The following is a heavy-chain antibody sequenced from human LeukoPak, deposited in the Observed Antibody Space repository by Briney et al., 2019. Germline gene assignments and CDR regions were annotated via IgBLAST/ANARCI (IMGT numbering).Heavy chain of an antibody. V-gene: IGHV3-23*01. D-gene: IGHD3-22*01. Sequence: GGSLRLSCAASGFIFRSYAMSWVRQAPGKGLEWVSSISSSGGRTFYADSVKGRATISRDNSKNVLYLQVNSLQAEDTAVFYCANYYYDKSGYKNWGQGTLVTVSS. CDR2: ISSSGGRT. CDR3: ANYYYDKSGYKN. J-gene: IGHJ4*02. CDR1: GFIFRSYA.